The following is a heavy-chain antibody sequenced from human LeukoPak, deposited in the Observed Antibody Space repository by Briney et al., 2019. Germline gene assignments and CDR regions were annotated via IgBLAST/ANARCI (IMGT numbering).Heavy chain of an antibody. Sequence: SETLSLTCTVSGGSISSYYWSWIRQPPGKGLEWIGYIYYSGSTNYNPFLKSRVTISVDTSKNQFSLKLSSVTAADAAVYYCARDGVTPGGIFQHWGQGTLVTVSS. CDR1: GGSISSYY. CDR2: IYYSGST. CDR3: ARDGVTPGGIFQH. J-gene: IGHJ1*01. D-gene: IGHD3-16*01. V-gene: IGHV4-59*01.